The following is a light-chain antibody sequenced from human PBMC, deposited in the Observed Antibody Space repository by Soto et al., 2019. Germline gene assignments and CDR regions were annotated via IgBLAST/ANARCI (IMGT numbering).Light chain of an antibody. CDR2: AAS. CDR1: QSISTH. J-gene: IGKJ1*01. Sequence: DIQMTQSPSSLSASVGGRVSITFLASQSISTHLSWYQQKPGKAPKLLIYAASSLQSWVPSRFTGSGSGTDFTLTISSLQPEDFATYYCQQSYTSWWTFGQGTKVDIK. CDR3: QQSYTSWWT. V-gene: IGKV1-39*01.